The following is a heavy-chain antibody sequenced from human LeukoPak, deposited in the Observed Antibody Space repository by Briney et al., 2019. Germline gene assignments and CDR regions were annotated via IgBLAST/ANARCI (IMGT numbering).Heavy chain of an antibody. D-gene: IGHD3-10*01. CDR3: ARDHGSGSYYRNY. CDR1: GFTFSSYS. J-gene: IGHJ4*02. V-gene: IGHV3-21*01. Sequence: GGSLRLSCAASGFTFSSYSMNWVRQAPGKGLEWVSSISSSSSYIYYADSVKGRFTISRDNTKNSLYLQMNSLRAEDTAVYCCARDHGSGSYYRNYWGQGTLVTVSS. CDR2: ISSSSSYI.